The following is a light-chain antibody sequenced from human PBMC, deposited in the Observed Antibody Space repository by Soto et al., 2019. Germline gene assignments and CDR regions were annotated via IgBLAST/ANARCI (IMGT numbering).Light chain of an antibody. CDR2: RAS. V-gene: IGKV3-15*01. CDR1: QSINSN. Sequence: IVMTQSPATLSVSPGERATLSCRASQSINSNLAWYQQKPGQAPRLLMFRASIRATGFPARFSGSGSGTEFNITISSLQSEDSAVYYCQQSHSTPLTFGGGTKVEI. J-gene: IGKJ4*01. CDR3: QQSHSTPLT.